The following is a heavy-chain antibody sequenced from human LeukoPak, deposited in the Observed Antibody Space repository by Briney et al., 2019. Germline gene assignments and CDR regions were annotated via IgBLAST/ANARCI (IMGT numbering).Heavy chain of an antibody. D-gene: IGHD3-10*01. Sequence: SVKVSCKASGGTFSSYAISRVRQAPGQGLEWMGGIIPIFGTANYAQKFQGRVTITADESTSTAYMELSSLRSEDTAVYYCARGVLTMVRGVVITPFDYWGQGTLVTVSS. CDR1: GGTFSSYA. CDR3: ARGVLTMVRGVVITPFDY. V-gene: IGHV1-69*13. CDR2: IIPIFGTA. J-gene: IGHJ4*02.